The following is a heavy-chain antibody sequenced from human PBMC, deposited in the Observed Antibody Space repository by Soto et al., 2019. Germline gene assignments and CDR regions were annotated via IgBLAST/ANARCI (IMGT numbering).Heavy chain of an antibody. CDR1: GGSISSGGYS. V-gene: IGHV4-30-2*01. D-gene: IGHD3-22*01. CDR3: ARANRDYDSSGYYWFDP. J-gene: IGHJ5*02. Sequence: ASETLSLTCAVSGGSISSGGYSWSWIRQPPGKGLEWIGYIYHSGSTYYNPSLKSRVTISVDRSKNQFSLKLSSVTAADTAVYYCARANRDYDSSGYYWFDPWGQGTLVTVSS. CDR2: IYHSGST.